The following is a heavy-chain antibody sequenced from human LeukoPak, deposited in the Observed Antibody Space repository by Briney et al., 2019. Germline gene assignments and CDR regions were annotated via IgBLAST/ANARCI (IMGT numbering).Heavy chain of an antibody. V-gene: IGHV3-33*01. CDR1: GFTFSTYG. CDR3: ARDSIRDGYNSDYFDY. CDR2: IWYDGSNE. J-gene: IGHJ4*02. Sequence: GESLKISCAASGFTFSTYGMHWVRQAPGKALEWVAVIWYDGSNEYYADSVKGRFTISRHNSKSTLYLQLNSLRAEDTAVYYCARDSIRDGYNSDYFDYWGQGTLVTVSS. D-gene: IGHD5-24*01.